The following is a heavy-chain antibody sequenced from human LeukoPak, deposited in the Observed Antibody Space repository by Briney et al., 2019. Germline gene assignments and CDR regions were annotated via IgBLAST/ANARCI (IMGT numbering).Heavy chain of an antibody. V-gene: IGHV1-8*01. CDR2: MNPNSGNT. CDR1: GYTFTSYD. J-gene: IGHJ4*02. Sequence: GASVKVSCKASGYTFTSYDINWVRQATGQGLEWMGWMNPNSGNTGYAQKFQGRVTMTRNTSISTAYMELSSLRSEDTAVYYCARGDNIYGDCGGYFDYWGQGTLVTVSS. CDR3: ARGDNIYGDCGGYFDY. D-gene: IGHD4-17*01.